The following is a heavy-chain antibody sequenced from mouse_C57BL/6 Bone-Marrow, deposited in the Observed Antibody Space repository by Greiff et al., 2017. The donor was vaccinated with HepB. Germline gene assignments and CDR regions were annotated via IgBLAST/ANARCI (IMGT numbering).Heavy chain of an antibody. CDR3: ASERLRLLRY. CDR2: INPNNGGT. Sequence: EVQLQQSGPELVKPGASVKISCKASGYTFTDYYMNWVKQSHGKSLEWIGDINPNNGGTSYNQKFKGKATLTVDKSSSTAYMELRSLTSEDSAVYYCASERLRLLRYWGQGTTLTVSS. CDR1: GYTFTDYY. J-gene: IGHJ2*01. D-gene: IGHD1-1*01. V-gene: IGHV1-26*01.